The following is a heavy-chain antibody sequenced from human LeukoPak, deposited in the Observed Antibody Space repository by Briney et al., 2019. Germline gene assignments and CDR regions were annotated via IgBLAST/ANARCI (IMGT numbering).Heavy chain of an antibody. CDR3: ARQISDYYYYYIDV. Sequence: SETLSLTCTVSSGSISSSHYYWDWIRQPPGKGLKWIGTIYYSETTYYNPSLESRATISVDASKNQFYLMLNSVTAADTAVYYCARQISDYYYYYIDVWGKGTTVTVSS. J-gene: IGHJ6*03. CDR2: IYYSETT. V-gene: IGHV4-39*01. D-gene: IGHD3-3*01. CDR1: SGSISSSHYY.